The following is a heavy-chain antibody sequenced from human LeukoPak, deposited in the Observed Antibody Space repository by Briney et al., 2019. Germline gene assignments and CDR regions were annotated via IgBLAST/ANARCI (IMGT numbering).Heavy chain of an antibody. CDR1: GGTFSSYA. V-gene: IGHV1-2*02. Sequence: ASVKVSCKASGGTFSSYAISWVRQAPGQGLEWMGWINPNSGGTNYAQRFQGRVTMTRDTSISTAYMELSRLRSDDTAVYYCARDLFYSVSGTYYNVGRVFNYWGQGTLVTVSS. CDR3: ARDLFYSVSGTYYNVGRVFNY. J-gene: IGHJ4*02. D-gene: IGHD3-10*01. CDR2: INPNSGGT.